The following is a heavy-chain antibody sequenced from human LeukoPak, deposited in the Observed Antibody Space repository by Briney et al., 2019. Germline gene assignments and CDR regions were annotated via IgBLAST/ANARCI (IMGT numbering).Heavy chain of an antibody. CDR1: GFTFSGSA. CDR3: RAAADLNDY. CDR2: IRSKADSYTT. J-gene: IGHJ4*02. V-gene: IGHV3-73*01. D-gene: IGHD6-13*01. Sequence: GGSLKLSCAASGFTFSGSAMHWVRQASGKGLEWLGRIRSKADSYTTAYAASVKGRFIVSRDDSKNTAYLQMNSLKTEDTAVYYCRAAADLNDYWGQGTLVTVSS.